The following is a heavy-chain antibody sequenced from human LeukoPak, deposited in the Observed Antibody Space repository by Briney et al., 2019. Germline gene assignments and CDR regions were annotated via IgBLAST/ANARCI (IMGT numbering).Heavy chain of an antibody. CDR1: GFTFSSYS. V-gene: IGHV3-21*01. D-gene: IGHD6-19*01. CDR3: TRDSGRFRLDY. J-gene: IGHJ4*02. CDR2: ISSSSSYI. Sequence: GGSLRLSCAASGFTFSSYSMNWVRQAPGKGLEWVSSISSSSSYIYYADSVKGRFTVSRDNAENSLYLQMNSLRVEDTAVYYCTRDSGRFRLDYWGQGILVTVSS.